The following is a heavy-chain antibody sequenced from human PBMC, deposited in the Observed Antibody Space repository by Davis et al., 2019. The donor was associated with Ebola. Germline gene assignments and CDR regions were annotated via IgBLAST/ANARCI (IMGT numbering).Heavy chain of an antibody. CDR3: ARGTRDGRGP. V-gene: IGHV3-7*01. CDR1: GFTFTGYW. J-gene: IGHJ5*02. CDR2: IKPDGSDQ. D-gene: IGHD1-26*01. Sequence: PGGSLRLSCAASGFTFTGYWMSWVRQAPGKGLEWVANIKPDGSDQYYVDSVRGRFTISRDNAKNSLYLQMNSLRAEDTAVYYCARGTRDGRGPWGQGSLVTVSS.